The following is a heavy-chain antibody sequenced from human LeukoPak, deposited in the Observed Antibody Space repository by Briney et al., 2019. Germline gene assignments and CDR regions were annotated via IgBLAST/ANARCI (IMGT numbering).Heavy chain of an antibody. Sequence: GGSLRLSCAASGFTFSSYSMNWVRQAPGKGLEWVSSISSSSSYIYYADSVKGRFTISRDNAKNSLYLQMNSLRAEDTAVYYCARAYRYPDDYYDSSGYFAYWGQGTLVTVSS. CDR1: GFTFSSYS. CDR3: ARAYRYPDDYYDSSGYFAY. CDR2: ISSSSSYI. V-gene: IGHV3-21*01. D-gene: IGHD3-22*01. J-gene: IGHJ4*02.